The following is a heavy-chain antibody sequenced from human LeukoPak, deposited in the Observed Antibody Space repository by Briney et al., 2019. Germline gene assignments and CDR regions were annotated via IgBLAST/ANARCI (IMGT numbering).Heavy chain of an antibody. V-gene: IGHV3-23*01. Sequence: GGSLRLSCAASGFTFSSYAMSWVRQAPGKGLECISGFSGSGGSTYYADSVKGRFTISRDNSKNTLYLQMNSLRAEDTAVYYCARDPNYYDSSGHQGRYKNWFDPWGQGTLVTVSS. CDR2: FSGSGGST. CDR1: GFTFSSYA. CDR3: ARDPNYYDSSGHQGRYKNWFDP. D-gene: IGHD3-22*01. J-gene: IGHJ5*02.